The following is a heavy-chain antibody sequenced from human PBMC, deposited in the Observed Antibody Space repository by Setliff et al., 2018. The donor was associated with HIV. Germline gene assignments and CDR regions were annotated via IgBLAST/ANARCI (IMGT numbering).Heavy chain of an antibody. CDR3: AKGHATVTSHTEIDY. D-gene: IGHD4-17*01. Sequence: PGGSLRLSCAAFGFTFNDYAMHWVRQVPGKGLEWVSLITWNGGRAYYADSVEGRFTISRDNNKDSLHLQMTSLRSDDTALYYCAKGHATVTSHTEIDYWGQGTLVTVSS. J-gene: IGHJ4*02. V-gene: IGHV3-43D*03. CDR1: GFTFNDYA. CDR2: ITWNGGRA.